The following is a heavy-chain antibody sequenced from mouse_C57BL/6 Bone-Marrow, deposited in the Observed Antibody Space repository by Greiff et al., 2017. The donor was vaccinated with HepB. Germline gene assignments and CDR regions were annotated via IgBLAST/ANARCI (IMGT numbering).Heavy chain of an antibody. D-gene: IGHD1-1*01. J-gene: IGHJ1*03. CDR2: IWRGGST. CDR1: GFSLTSYG. V-gene: IGHV2-5*01. CDR3: AKNYRNYYGSSGYFDV. Sequence: QVQLQHSGPGLVQPSQSLSITCTVSGFSLTSYGVHWVRQSPGKGLEWLGVIWRGGSTDYNAAFMSRLSITKDNSKSQVFFKMNSLQADDTAIYYCAKNYRNYYGSSGYFDVWGTGTTVTVSS.